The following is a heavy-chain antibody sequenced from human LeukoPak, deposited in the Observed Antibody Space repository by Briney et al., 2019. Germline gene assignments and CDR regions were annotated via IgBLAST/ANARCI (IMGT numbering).Heavy chain of an antibody. J-gene: IGHJ4*02. Sequence: GGSLRLSCAASGFTFSSYAMSWVRQAPGKGLEWVASISENGRAKPYVASVRGRFTISRDNTKNSLYLQMNSLRVEDTAVYICARGGAAAARKRGIDYWGQGTLVTVSS. D-gene: IGHD6-13*01. CDR1: GFTFSSYA. V-gene: IGHV3-7*01. CDR2: ISENGRAK. CDR3: ARGGAAAARKRGIDY.